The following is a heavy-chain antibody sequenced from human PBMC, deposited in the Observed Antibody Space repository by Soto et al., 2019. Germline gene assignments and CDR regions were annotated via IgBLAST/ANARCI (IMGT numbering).Heavy chain of an antibody. CDR2: ISSSGSTI. Sequence: GESLKISCAASGFTFSDYYMSWIRQAPGKGLEWVSYISSSGSTIYYADSVKGRFTISRDNAKNSLYLQMNSLRAEDTAVYYCARGWVDSGSNWFDPWGQGTLVTVSS. D-gene: IGHD1-26*01. V-gene: IGHV3-11*01. J-gene: IGHJ5*02. CDR1: GFTFSDYY. CDR3: ARGWVDSGSNWFDP.